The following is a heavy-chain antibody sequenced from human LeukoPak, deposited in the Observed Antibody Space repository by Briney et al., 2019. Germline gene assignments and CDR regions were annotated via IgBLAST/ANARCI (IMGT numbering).Heavy chain of an antibody. Sequence: GGSLRLSCAASGLTFRSYAMSWVRQAPGKGLEWVSTISGGGGSTYYADSVKGRCTISKDNSKNTLYVQMNSLRAEDTAVYYCARAYSGSLTTFDIWGQGTMVTVSS. CDR1: GLTFRSYA. CDR3: ARAYSGSLTTFDI. CDR2: ISGGGGST. V-gene: IGHV3-23*01. D-gene: IGHD1-26*01. J-gene: IGHJ3*02.